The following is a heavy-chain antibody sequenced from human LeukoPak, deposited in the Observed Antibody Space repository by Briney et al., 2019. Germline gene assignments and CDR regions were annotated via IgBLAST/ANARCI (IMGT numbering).Heavy chain of an antibody. J-gene: IGHJ4*02. Sequence: ASVKVSCKASGYTFTSYAMHWVRQAPGQRLEWMGWINAGNGNTKYSQKFQGRVTITRDTSASTAYMELSSLRSEDTAVYYCARGLPLWSSSWYLGSVDYWGQGTLVTVSS. V-gene: IGHV1-3*01. CDR2: INAGNGNT. D-gene: IGHD6-13*01. CDR1: GYTFTSYA. CDR3: ARGLPLWSSSWYLGSVDY.